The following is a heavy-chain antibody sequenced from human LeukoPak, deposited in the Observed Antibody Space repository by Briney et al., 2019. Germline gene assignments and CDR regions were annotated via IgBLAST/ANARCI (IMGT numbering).Heavy chain of an antibody. D-gene: IGHD6-19*01. Sequence: GESLKISCEASGYSFTNNWIGWVRQMPGKGLEWMGSINPRDSDTRYSLSFQGQVTSSADRSTGSAYLQWSSLKASDTALYYCARWGAGGQTIGWGVDYWGQGTLVTVSS. CDR1: GYSFTNNW. J-gene: IGHJ4*02. CDR3: ARWGAGGQTIGWGVDY. V-gene: IGHV5-51*01. CDR2: INPRDSDT.